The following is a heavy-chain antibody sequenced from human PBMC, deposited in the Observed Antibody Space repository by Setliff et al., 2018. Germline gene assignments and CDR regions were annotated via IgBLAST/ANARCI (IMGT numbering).Heavy chain of an antibody. CDR3: ARDEVNCSGSKCYSGFDS. J-gene: IGHJ4*02. Sequence: GGSLRLSCTNYGFTLSDYYMNWIRQAPGKGLEWVSYIISNSLTIHYADSVRGRFTVSRDNARNSLYLQMNNLRAEDTAVYYCARDEVNCSGSKCYSGFDSWGQGTLVTVSS. D-gene: IGHD2-15*01. CDR2: IISNSLTI. V-gene: IGHV3-11*04. CDR1: GFTLSDYY.